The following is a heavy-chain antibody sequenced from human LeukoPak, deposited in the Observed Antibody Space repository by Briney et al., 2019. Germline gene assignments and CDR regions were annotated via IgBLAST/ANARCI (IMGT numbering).Heavy chain of an antibody. CDR1: GFTFSSYA. CDR2: ISGSGGGT. Sequence: PGGSLRLSCAASGFTFSSYAMSWVRQAPGKGLEWISTISGSGGGTYYADSVKGRFTISRDNSKNTLSQQMNSLRAEDTAVYHCAKGLVGTEYFQHWGQGTLVTVSS. V-gene: IGHV3-23*01. CDR3: AKGLVGTEYFQH. D-gene: IGHD2-8*02. J-gene: IGHJ1*01.